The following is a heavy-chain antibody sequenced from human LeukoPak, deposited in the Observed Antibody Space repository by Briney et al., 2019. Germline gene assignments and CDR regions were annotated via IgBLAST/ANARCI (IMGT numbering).Heavy chain of an antibody. CDR2: MKEDGGEI. D-gene: IGHD4-23*01. CDR1: GFHFSNYW. Sequence: PGGSLRLSCAGSGFHFSNYWMAWVRQAPGKGLEWVANMKEDGGEINYVDSVKGRFTISRDNAKNSLDLQMNSLRVDDTAVYYCVRDRGYSTFDYWGQGTLVIVSS. CDR3: VRDRGYSTFDY. V-gene: IGHV3-7*01. J-gene: IGHJ4*02.